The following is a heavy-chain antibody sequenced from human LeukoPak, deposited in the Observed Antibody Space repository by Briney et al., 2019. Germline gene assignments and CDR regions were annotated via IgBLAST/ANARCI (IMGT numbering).Heavy chain of an antibody. V-gene: IGHV3-23*01. CDR3: AKDPVRYFDQSPLW. CDR1: GFTFSSYA. J-gene: IGHJ4*02. D-gene: IGHD3-9*01. Sequence: PGGSLRLSCAASGFTFSSYAMSWVRQAPGKGLEWVSAISGSGGSTYYADSVKGRFTIPRDNSKNTLYLQMNSLRAEDTAVYYCAKDPVRYFDQSPLWWGQGTLVTVSS. CDR2: ISGSGGST.